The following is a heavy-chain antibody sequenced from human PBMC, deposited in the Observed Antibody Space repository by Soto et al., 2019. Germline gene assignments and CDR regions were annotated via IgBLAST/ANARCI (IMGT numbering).Heavy chain of an antibody. J-gene: IGHJ4*02. CDR3: ARSLGIAARPYYFDY. V-gene: IGHV4-30-2*01. D-gene: IGHD6-6*01. CDR1: GGSISSGGYS. CDR2: IYHSGST. Sequence: QLQLQESGSGLVKPSQTLSLTCAVSGGSISSGGYSWSWIRQPPGKGLEWIGYIYHSGSTYYNPSLKSRVTISVDRSKNQFSLKLSSVTAADTAVYYCARSLGIAARPYYFDYWGQGTLVTVSS.